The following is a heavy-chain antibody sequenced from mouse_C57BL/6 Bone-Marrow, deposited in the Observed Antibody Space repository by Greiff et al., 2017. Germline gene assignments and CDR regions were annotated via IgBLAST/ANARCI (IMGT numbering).Heavy chain of an antibody. V-gene: IGHV1-63*01. J-gene: IGHJ2*01. CDR1: GYTFTNYW. CDR2: IYPGGGYT. D-gene: IGHD4-1*01. Sequence: QVQLQQSGAELVRPGTSVKMSCKASGYTFTNYWIGWAKQRPGHGLAWIGDIYPGGGYTNYNEKFKGKATLTADKSSSTAYMQFSSLTSEDSAIYYCARGGTGGFDYWGQGTTLTVSS. CDR3: ARGGTGGFDY.